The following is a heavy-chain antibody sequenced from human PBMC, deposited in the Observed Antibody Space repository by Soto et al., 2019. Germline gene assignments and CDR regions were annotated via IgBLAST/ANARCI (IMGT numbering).Heavy chain of an antibody. J-gene: IGHJ3*02. V-gene: IGHV4-30-2*01. D-gene: IGHD4-17*01. CDR2: IYHSGST. CDR3: ARIYGDGAFDI. CDR1: GDSLNRANYS. Sequence: PSKNPYLTCAVHGDSLNRANYSSSWTRQPPGKGLEWIGYIYHSGSTYYNPSLKSRVTISVDRSKNQFSLKLSSVTAADTAVYYCARIYGDGAFDIWGQGTMVT.